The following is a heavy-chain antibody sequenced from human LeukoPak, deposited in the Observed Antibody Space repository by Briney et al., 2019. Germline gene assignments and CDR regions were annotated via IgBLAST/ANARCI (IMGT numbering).Heavy chain of an antibody. CDR2: IYTSGST. Sequence: SETLSLTCTVSGGSISSGSYYWSWIRQPAGKGLEWIGRIYTSGSTNYNPSLKSRVTISVDTSKNQFSLKLSSVTAANTAVYYCAGVKYYYDSSGYYYVDYWGQGTLVTVSS. CDR3: AGVKYYYDSSGYYYVDY. CDR1: GGSISSGSYY. D-gene: IGHD3-22*01. J-gene: IGHJ4*02. V-gene: IGHV4-61*02.